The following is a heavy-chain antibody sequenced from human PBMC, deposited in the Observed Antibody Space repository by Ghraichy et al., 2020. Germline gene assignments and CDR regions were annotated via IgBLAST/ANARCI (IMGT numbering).Heavy chain of an antibody. V-gene: IGHV3-7*03. CDR2: IKPDGSEN. D-gene: IGHD3-10*01. CDR3: TRDRAFKCFDY. Sequence: GGSLRLSCAASGFNFTSSWMNWVRQAPGKELEWVAGIKPDGSENYHVDSVTGRFTISRDNARNSLYLQMNSLRAEDTAFYYCTRDRAFKCFDYRGQGTLVTVSS. CDR1: GFNFTSSW. J-gene: IGHJ4*02.